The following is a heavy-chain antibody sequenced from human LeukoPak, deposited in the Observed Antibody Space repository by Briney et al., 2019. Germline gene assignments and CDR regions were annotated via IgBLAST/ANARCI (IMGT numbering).Heavy chain of an antibody. V-gene: IGHV1-2*02. D-gene: IGHD5-12*01. Sequence: ASVKVSCEASGYTFTGYYMHWVRQAPGQGLEWMGWINPNSGGTNYAQKFQGRVTMTRDTSISTAYMELSRLRSDDTAVYYCARVEYSGYDAYYFDYWGQGTLVTVSS. J-gene: IGHJ4*02. CDR3: ARVEYSGYDAYYFDY. CDR1: GYTFTGYY. CDR2: INPNSGGT.